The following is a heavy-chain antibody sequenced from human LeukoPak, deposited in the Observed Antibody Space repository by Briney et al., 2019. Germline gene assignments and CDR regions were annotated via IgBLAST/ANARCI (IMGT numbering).Heavy chain of an antibody. D-gene: IGHD1-1*01. Sequence: ASVKVSCKASGYTFTDYFIHWVRQAPGQGLEWMGWINPNSGGTKYAQKFQGRVTMSRDTSISTAYMELSRLRSDDTAVYYCARVALGTGARPRSYYMDVWGKGTTVTVSS. V-gene: IGHV1-2*02. CDR2: INPNSGGT. CDR3: ARVALGTGARPRSYYMDV. J-gene: IGHJ6*03. CDR1: GYTFTDYF.